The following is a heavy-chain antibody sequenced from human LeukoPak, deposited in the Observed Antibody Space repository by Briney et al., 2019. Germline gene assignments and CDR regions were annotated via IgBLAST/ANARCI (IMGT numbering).Heavy chain of an antibody. CDR3: ASRSDYDLYYYYYMDV. CDR1: GDSISSYY. J-gene: IGHJ6*03. Sequence: PSETLSLTCTVSGDSISSYYWSWIRQPAGKGLEWIGRIFTSGSTNYNPSLKSRVTMSVDTSKNQFSLKLSSVTAADTAVYYCASRSDYDLYYYYYMDVWGKGTTVTVSS. V-gene: IGHV4-4*07. CDR2: IFTSGST. D-gene: IGHD3-3*01.